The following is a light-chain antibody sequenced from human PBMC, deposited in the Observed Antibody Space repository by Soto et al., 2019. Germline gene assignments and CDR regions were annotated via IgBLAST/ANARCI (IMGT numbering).Light chain of an antibody. Sequence: QYALTQPASVSGSPGQSITIYCTGTSSDVGGYNYVSWYQQHPGKAPKIMIYEVSNRPSGVSNRFSGSKSGNTASLTISGLQAEDEADYYCSSYTSSSTHWVFGGGTKLTVL. CDR1: SSDVGGYNY. CDR3: SSYTSSSTHWV. J-gene: IGLJ3*02. CDR2: EVS. V-gene: IGLV2-14*01.